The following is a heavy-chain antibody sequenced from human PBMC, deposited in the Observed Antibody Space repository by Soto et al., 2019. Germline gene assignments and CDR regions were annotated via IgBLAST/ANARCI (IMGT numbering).Heavy chain of an antibody. J-gene: IGHJ4*02. V-gene: IGHV5-51*01. Sequence: GESLKISCKASGYSFTTYWIGWVRQMPGKGLEWMGIIYPDDSDTRYSPSFQGQVTISADKSISTAYLQWSSLKASDTAVYYCARPAGSGYYPFDYWGQGTLVTVSS. CDR1: GYSFTTYW. CDR2: IYPDDSDT. D-gene: IGHD3-22*01. CDR3: ARPAGSGYYPFDY.